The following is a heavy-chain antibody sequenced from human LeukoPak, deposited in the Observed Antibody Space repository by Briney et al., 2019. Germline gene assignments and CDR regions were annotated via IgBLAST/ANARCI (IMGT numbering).Heavy chain of an antibody. J-gene: IGHJ4*02. CDR1: GFTFSTYD. Sequence: GGSLRLSCAASGFTFSTYDMNWVRQAPGKGLDWVSSISSSSSYIYYADSVKGRFTISRDNAKNSLYLQMNSLRAEDTAVYYCASGFGYGDYISAYWGQGTLVTVSS. CDR3: ASGFGYGDYISAY. D-gene: IGHD4-17*01. V-gene: IGHV3-21*01. CDR2: ISSSSSYI.